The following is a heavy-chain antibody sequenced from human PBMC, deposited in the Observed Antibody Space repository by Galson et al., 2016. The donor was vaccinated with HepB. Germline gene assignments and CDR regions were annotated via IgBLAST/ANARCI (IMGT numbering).Heavy chain of an antibody. CDR1: GGTISSGGYL. J-gene: IGHJ4*02. D-gene: IGHD6-6*01. V-gene: IGHV4-31*11. Sequence: LSLTCAVSGGTISSGGYLWSWIRQHPGKGLEWVGYISYTGSTYYNPSLGIRLTISVDTSKNQFSLRLRSVTAADTAVYYCARGDYSSASGIPFDYWGRGTLATVSS. CDR3: ARGDYSSASGIPFDY. CDR2: ISYTGST.